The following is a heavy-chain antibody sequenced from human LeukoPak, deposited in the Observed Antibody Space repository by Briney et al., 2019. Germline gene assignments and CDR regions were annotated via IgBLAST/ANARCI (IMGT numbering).Heavy chain of an antibody. D-gene: IGHD3-10*01. J-gene: IGHJ4*02. CDR1: GFTFSSYA. CDR2: ISGSGGST. Sequence: GGSLRLSCAASGFTFSSYAMSWVRPAPGKGLEWVSAISGSGGSTYYADSVKGRFTISRDNSKNTLYLQMNSLRAEDTAVYYCANHITLVRGVIDYWGQGTLVTVSS. V-gene: IGHV3-23*01. CDR3: ANHITLVRGVIDY.